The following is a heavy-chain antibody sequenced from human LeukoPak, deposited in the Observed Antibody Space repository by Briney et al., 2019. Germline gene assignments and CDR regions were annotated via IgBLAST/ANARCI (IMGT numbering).Heavy chain of an antibody. D-gene: IGHD6-13*01. V-gene: IGHV3-23*01. CDR1: GFTFSSYA. CDR3: ARDPSAAGNPNLDY. J-gene: IGHJ4*02. CDR2: ISGSGVST. Sequence: GGSLRLSCAASGFTFSSYAMSWVRQAPGKGLEWVSAISGSGVSTYYADSVKGRFTISRDNAKNSLYLQMNSLRAEDTAVYYCARDPSAAGNPNLDYWGQGTLVTVSS.